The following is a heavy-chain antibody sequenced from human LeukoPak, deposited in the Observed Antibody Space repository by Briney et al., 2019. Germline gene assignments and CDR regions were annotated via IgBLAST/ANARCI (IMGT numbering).Heavy chain of an antibody. CDR3: ARDPRWLTPDCTSTSCYENYFDP. V-gene: IGHV4-38-2*02. Sequence: SETLSLTCVVSGYSLSSGYQWAWIRQSPGKGLEWIGRIYHTGSAHYNPSLQSRVTISVDTSNNRFSLRLNSVTAADTAVYYCARDPRWLTPDCTSTSCYENYFDPWGQGTLVTVSS. D-gene: IGHD2-2*01. CDR1: GYSLSSGYQ. J-gene: IGHJ5*02. CDR2: IYHTGSA.